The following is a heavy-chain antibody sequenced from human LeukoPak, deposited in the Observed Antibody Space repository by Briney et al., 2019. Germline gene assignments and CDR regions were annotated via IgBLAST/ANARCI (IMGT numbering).Heavy chain of an antibody. D-gene: IGHD6-19*01. J-gene: IGHJ6*03. CDR1: GGSISSSSYY. Sequence: SETLSLTCTVSGGSISSSSYYWGWIRQPPGKGLEWIGSIYYSGSTYYNPSLKSRVTISVDTSKNQFSLQLNSVTPEDTAVYYCARDVAYSSGWYSDYYMDVWGKGTTVTVSS. CDR2: IYYSGST. V-gene: IGHV4-39*07. CDR3: ARDVAYSSGWYSDYYMDV.